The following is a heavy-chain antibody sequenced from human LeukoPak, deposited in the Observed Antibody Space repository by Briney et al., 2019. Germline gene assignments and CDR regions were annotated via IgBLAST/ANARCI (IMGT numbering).Heavy chain of an antibody. V-gene: IGHV4-30-4*08. J-gene: IGHJ4*02. D-gene: IGHD1-7*01. CDR2: IYYSGST. CDR3: ARVNWNYEYYFDY. CDR1: GGSISSGDYY. Sequence: PSETLSLTCTVSGGSISSGDYYWSWIRQPPGKGLEWIGYIYYSGSTYYNPSLKSRVTISVDTSKNQFSLKLSSVTAADTAVYYCARVNWNYEYYFDYWGQGTLVTVSS.